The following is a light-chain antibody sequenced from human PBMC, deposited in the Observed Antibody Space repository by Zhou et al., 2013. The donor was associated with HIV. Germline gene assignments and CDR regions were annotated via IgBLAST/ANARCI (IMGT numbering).Light chain of an antibody. Sequence: EIVLTQSPGTLSLSPGEGATLSCRARQSVSSSYLAWYQQKPGQAPRLLIYGASSRATGIPDRFRGSGSGTDFTLTISRLEPEDFAVYYCQQYGSSPWTFGQGTKVEIK. CDR2: GAS. J-gene: IGKJ1*01. V-gene: IGKV3-20*01. CDR1: QSVSSSY. CDR3: QQYGSSPWT.